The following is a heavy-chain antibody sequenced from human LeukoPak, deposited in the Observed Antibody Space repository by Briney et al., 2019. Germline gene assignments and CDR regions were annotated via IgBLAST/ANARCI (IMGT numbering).Heavy chain of an antibody. D-gene: IGHD6-13*01. V-gene: IGHV4-34*01. CDR2: INHSGST. Sequence: PSETLSLTCAVYGGSFSGYYWSWIRQPLGKGLEWIGEINHSGSTNYNPSLKSRVTVSVDTSKNQFSLKLSSVTAADTAVYYCASTYSSSWEFDYWGQGTLVTVSS. CDR3: ASTYSSSWEFDY. J-gene: IGHJ4*02. CDR1: GGSFSGYY.